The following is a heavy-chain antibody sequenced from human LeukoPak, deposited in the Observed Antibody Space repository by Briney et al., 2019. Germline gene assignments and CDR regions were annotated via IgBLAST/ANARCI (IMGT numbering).Heavy chain of an antibody. Sequence: KASETLSLTCTVSGGPFTTHYWSWIRQPPGKGLEWIGYISYIGSTNYNPSLKSRVTISIDTSKNEVSLMLTSVTAADTAVYYCASDSTSMNAFDAWGQGTMVTVSS. CDR1: GGPFTTHY. V-gene: IGHV4-59*11. CDR2: ISYIGST. J-gene: IGHJ3*01. D-gene: IGHD2/OR15-2a*01. CDR3: ASDSTSMNAFDA.